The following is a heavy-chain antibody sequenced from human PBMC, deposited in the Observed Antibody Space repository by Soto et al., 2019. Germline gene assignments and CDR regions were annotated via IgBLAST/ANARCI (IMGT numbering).Heavy chain of an antibody. Sequence: QVQLVESGGGVVQPGRSLRLSCAASGFTFSSYGMHWVRQAPGKGLEWVAVISHDGSNKYYVDSVKGRFTISRDNSKNTLYLQMDSLRADDTAVYCCAKDQLPGNYFDYWGQGTLVTVSS. V-gene: IGHV3-30*18. CDR1: GFTFSSYG. CDR3: AKDQLPGNYFDY. CDR2: ISHDGSNK. D-gene: IGHD1-1*01. J-gene: IGHJ4*02.